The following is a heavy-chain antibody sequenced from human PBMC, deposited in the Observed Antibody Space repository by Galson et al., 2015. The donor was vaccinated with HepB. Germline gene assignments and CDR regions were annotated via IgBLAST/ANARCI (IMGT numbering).Heavy chain of an antibody. D-gene: IGHD6-13*01. CDR1: GFTFSSYA. Sequence: SLRLSCAASGFTFSSYAMSWVRQAPGKGLEWVSAIRGSGGSTYSADSVKGRFTISRDNSRNTLYLQMNSLRAEDTAVYYCAKDSHGSSGKANPFDYWGQGTLVTVSS. J-gene: IGHJ4*02. CDR2: IRGSGGST. CDR3: AKDSHGSSGKANPFDY. V-gene: IGHV3-23*01.